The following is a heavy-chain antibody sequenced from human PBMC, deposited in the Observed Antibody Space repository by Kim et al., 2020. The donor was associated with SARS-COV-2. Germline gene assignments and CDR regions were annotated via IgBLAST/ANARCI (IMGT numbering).Heavy chain of an antibody. CDR2: ISAYNGNT. CDR1: GYTFTSYG. CDR3: AREEASFGYCSGGSCYRLGSKYYYYYYGMDV. V-gene: IGHV1-18*01. Sequence: ASVKVSCKASGYTFTSYGISWVRQAPGQGLEWMGWISAYNGNTNYAQKLQGRVTMTTDTSTSTAYMELRSLRSDDTAVYYCAREEASFGYCSGGSCYRLGSKYYYYYYGMDVWGQGTTVTVSS. D-gene: IGHD2-15*01. J-gene: IGHJ6*02.